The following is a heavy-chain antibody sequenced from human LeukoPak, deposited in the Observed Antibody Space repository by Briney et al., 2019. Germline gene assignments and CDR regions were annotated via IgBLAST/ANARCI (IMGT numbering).Heavy chain of an antibody. CDR2: INHSGST. J-gene: IGHJ1*01. CDR1: GGSFSGYY. V-gene: IGHV4-34*01. Sequence: PSETLSLTCAVYGGSFSGYYWSWIRQPPGKGLEWIGEINHSGSTNYNPSLKSRVTISVDTSKNQFSLKLSSVTAADTAVYYCARGSSSGWSHAEYFQHWGQGTLVTVSS. CDR3: ARGSSSGWSHAEYFQH. D-gene: IGHD6-19*01.